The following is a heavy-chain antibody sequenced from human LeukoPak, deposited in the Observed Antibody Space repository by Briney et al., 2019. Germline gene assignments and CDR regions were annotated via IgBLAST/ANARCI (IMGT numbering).Heavy chain of an antibody. CDR2: IKQDGSEK. Sequence: GGSLRLFCAASGFTFSSYWMSWVRQAPGKGLEWVANIKQDGSEKYYVDSVKGRFTTSRDNAKNSVYLQMNNLRVEDTAVYYCAREQPGTEAPFGPWGQGTLVTVSS. CDR3: AREQPGTEAPFGP. J-gene: IGHJ5*02. CDR1: GFTFSSYW. V-gene: IGHV3-7*01. D-gene: IGHD3-10*01.